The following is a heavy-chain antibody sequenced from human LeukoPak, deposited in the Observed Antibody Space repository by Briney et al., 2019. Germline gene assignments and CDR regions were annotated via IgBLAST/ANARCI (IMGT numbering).Heavy chain of an antibody. CDR2: VDGGGGGT. D-gene: IGHD6-19*01. J-gene: IGHJ4*02. Sequence: GGSLRLSCAASGFALSSYAMTWVRQAPGRGLEWVSSVDGGGGGTYYADSVKGRFTISRDNSKNTLYLQMSSLRAEDTAVYYCVKGALRAVAGGSGYWGQGTLVTVSS. CDR1: GFALSSYA. V-gene: IGHV3-23*01. CDR3: VKGALRAVAGGSGY.